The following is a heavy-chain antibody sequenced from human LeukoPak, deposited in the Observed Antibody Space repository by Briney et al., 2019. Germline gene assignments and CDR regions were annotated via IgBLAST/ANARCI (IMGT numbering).Heavy chain of an antibody. CDR2: IIPIFGTA. CDR3: ARGAKITVITIFGVVDAFDI. D-gene: IGHD3-3*01. Sequence: SVKVSCKASGGTFSSYAISWVRQAPGQWLEWMGGIIPIFGTANYAQKFQGRVTITTDESTSTAYMELSSLRSEDTAVYYCARGAKITVITIFGVVDAFDIWGQGTMVTVSS. V-gene: IGHV1-69*05. J-gene: IGHJ3*02. CDR1: GGTFSSYA.